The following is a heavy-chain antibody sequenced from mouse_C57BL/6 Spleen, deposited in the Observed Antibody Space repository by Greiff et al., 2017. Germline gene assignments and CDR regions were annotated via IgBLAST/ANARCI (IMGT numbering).Heavy chain of an antibody. CDR3: ARGNYGYDDFDY. CDR1: GYTFTSYW. Sequence: QVHVKQPGAELVKPGASVKLSCKASGYTFTSYWMQWVKQRPGQGLEWIGEIDPSDSYTNYNQKFKGKATLTVDTSSSTAYMQLSSLTSEDSAVYYCARGNYGYDDFDYWGQGTTLTVSS. J-gene: IGHJ2*01. D-gene: IGHD2-2*01. CDR2: IDPSDSYT. V-gene: IGHV1-50*01.